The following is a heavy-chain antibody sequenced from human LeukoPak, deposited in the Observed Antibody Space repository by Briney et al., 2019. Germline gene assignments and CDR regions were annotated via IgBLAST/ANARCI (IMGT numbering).Heavy chain of an antibody. V-gene: IGHV3-21*01. D-gene: IGHD3-10*01. Sequence: PGGSLRLSCAASGFTLSSYSMSWVRQAPGKGLKWVSSISTIPTYIYYADSLKGRFTISRDNAKNSLFLQMNSLRAEDTAVYYCARDRSRGLLDAFDIWGQGTMVTVSA. CDR2: ISTIPTYI. CDR3: ARDRSRGLLDAFDI. J-gene: IGHJ3*02. CDR1: GFTLSSYS.